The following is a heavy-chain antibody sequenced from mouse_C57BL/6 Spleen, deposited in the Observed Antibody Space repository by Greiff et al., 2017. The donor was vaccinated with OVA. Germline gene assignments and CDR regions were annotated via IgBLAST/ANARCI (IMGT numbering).Heavy chain of an antibody. CDR3: ARWGYEYDVAMYY. CDR2: IYPGGGYT. J-gene: IGHJ4*01. D-gene: IGHD2-4*01. V-gene: IGHV1-63*01. Sequence: QVQLQQSGAELVRPGTSVKMSCKASGYTFTNYWIGWAKQRPGHGLEWIGDIYPGGGYTNYNEKLKGKATLTADKSSSTAYMQFSSLTSEDSAIYYCARWGYEYDVAMYYWGKGTSVTVSS. CDR1: GYTFTNYW.